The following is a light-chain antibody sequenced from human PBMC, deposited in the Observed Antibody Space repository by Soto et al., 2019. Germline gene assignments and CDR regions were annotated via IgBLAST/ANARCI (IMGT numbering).Light chain of an antibody. CDR1: SSDVGAYRY. CDR2: EVH. V-gene: IGLV2-8*01. Sequence: QSVLTQPPSASGSLGQSVTISCTGTSSDVGAYRYVSWYQQHPGKAPKLIVYEVHERPSGVPARFSGSKSGNTASLTISGLQAEDEADYYCNSYTCTSNVFGTGTKVTVL. CDR3: NSYTCTSNV. J-gene: IGLJ1*01.